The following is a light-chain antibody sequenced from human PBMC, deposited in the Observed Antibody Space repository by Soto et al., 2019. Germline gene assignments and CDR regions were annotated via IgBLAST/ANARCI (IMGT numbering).Light chain of an antibody. CDR3: QQYNEWPIT. V-gene: IGKV3-15*01. Sequence: ELVMTQSPATLSVSPGERATLSCRASQSVRSNLAWYQQKPGQAPRLLIFGASTRATGIPARFSGSGSGTEFTLTISSLQSEDFAVYYCQQYNEWPITFGQGTRLEIK. CDR2: GAS. CDR1: QSVRSN. J-gene: IGKJ5*01.